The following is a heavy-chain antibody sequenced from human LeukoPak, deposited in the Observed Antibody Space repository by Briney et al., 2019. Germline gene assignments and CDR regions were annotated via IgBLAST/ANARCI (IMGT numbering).Heavy chain of an antibody. Sequence: GASVKVSCKASGYTFTGYYMHWVRQAPGQGLEWMGIINPSGGSTSYAQKFQGRVTMTRDTSTSTVYMELSSLRSEDTAVYYCARDGLGDTAMVADWGQGTLVTVSS. CDR3: ARDGLGDTAMVAD. CDR2: INPSGGST. V-gene: IGHV1-46*01. D-gene: IGHD5-18*01. CDR1: GYTFTGYY. J-gene: IGHJ4*02.